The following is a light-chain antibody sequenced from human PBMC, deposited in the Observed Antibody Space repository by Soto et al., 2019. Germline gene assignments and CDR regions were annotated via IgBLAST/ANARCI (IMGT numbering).Light chain of an antibody. CDR2: NAY. CDR3: QQRADWPIT. J-gene: IGKJ5*01. V-gene: IGKV3D-11*01. CDR1: QGVATT. Sequence: EIVMTQSPASLSVSPGESVTLSCRASQGVATTLAWYRQQPGQAPRLLIYNAYIRASGVPARFSGSGSGTDFTLTISSLEPDDFAVYYCQQRADWPITFGQGTLPEV.